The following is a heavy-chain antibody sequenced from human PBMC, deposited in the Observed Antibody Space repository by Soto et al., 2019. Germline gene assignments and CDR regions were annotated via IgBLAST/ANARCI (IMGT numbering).Heavy chain of an antibody. D-gene: IGHD3-3*01. J-gene: IGHJ5*02. CDR3: ARAGQPKYYDFWSGYSNWFDP. V-gene: IGHV3-11*06. CDR2: ISSSSSYT. Sequence: GGSLRLSCAASGFTFSDYYMSWIHQAPGKGLEWVSYISSSSSYTNYADSVKGRFTISRDNAKNSLYLQMNSLRAEDTAVYYCARAGQPKYYDFWSGYSNWFDPWGQGTLVPVSS. CDR1: GFTFSDYY.